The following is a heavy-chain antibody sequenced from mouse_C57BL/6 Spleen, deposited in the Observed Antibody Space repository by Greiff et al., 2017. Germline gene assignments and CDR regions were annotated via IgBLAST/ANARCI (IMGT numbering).Heavy chain of an antibody. Sequence: EVQGVESGGGLVQPGGSLTLSCAASGIDFSRYWMSWVRRAPGKGLEWIGEINPDSSTINYAPSLKDKIIISSDNAKNTLYLQMNKVSSEDTARYYCARHLSNSYAMDYWGQGTSVTVSS. CDR2: INPDSSTI. CDR3: ARHLSNSYAMDY. CDR1: GIDFSRYW. J-gene: IGHJ4*01. D-gene: IGHD2-5*01. V-gene: IGHV4-1*01.